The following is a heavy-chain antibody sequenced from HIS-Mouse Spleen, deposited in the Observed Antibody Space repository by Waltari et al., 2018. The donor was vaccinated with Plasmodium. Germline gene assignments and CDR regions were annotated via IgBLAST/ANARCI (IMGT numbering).Heavy chain of an antibody. CDR2: IWYDGSNK. J-gene: IGHJ3*02. Sequence: QVQLVESGGGVVQPGRSLRLSCAASGFTFSSYGLHGVRQAPGKGREWVAVIWYDGSNKYYADSVKGRFTISRDNSKNTLYLQMNSLRAEDTAVYYCAKESRIRAFDIWGQGTMVTVSS. V-gene: IGHV3-33*06. CDR3: AKESRIRAFDI. CDR1: GFTFSSYG. D-gene: IGHD2-15*01.